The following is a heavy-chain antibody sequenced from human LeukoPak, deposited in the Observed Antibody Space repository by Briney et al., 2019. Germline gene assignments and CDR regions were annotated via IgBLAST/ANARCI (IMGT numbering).Heavy chain of an antibody. V-gene: IGHV4-39*01. D-gene: IGHD3-16*02. CDR2: IYYSGST. CDR3: ARHGGDYDYVWGSYRHYLPFDY. CDR1: GGSISSSSYY. J-gene: IGHJ4*02. Sequence: ASETLSLTCTVSGGSISSSSYYWGWIRQPPGKGLEWIGSIYYSGSTYYNPALKSRVTISVDTSKNQFSLKLSSVTAEDTAVYYCARHGGDYDYVWGSYRHYLPFDYWGQGTLVTVSS.